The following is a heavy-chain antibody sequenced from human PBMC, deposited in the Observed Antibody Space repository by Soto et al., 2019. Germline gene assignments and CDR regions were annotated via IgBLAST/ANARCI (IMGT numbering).Heavy chain of an antibody. CDR2: SSYNGGT. CDR3: ARHRIEVVWRGFDF. CDR1: TDSSNFTNSY. Sequence: PSETLSLTCTVPTDSSNFTNSYWGWIRQPPGKGLQWIGSSSYNGGTFYNPSLKGRVVISFDTSKKQSSLQVTSVTAADTAVYFCARHRIEVVWRGFDFWGQGSPVTVSS. V-gene: IGHV4-39*01. J-gene: IGHJ5*01. D-gene: IGHD3-10*01.